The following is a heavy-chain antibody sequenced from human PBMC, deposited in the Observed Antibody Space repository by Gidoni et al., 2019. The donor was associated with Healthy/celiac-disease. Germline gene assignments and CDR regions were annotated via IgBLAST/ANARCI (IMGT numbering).Heavy chain of an antibody. J-gene: IGHJ3*02. D-gene: IGHD6-6*01. Sequence: QVQLVESGGGVVQPGRSLRLSCAASGFTFSSYGMHWVRQAPGKGLEWVAGIWYDGSNKYYADSVKGRFTISRDNSKNTLYLQMNSLRAEDTAVYYCARGADSSSSDAFDIWGQGTMVTVSS. CDR2: IWYDGSNK. CDR1: GFTFSSYG. CDR3: ARGADSSSSDAFDI. V-gene: IGHV3-33*01.